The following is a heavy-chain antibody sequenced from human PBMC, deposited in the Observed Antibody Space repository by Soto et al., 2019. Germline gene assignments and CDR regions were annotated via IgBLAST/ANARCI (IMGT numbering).Heavy chain of an antibody. V-gene: IGHV4-59*01. CDR1: GGSISSYY. CDR2: SYYSGRP. J-gene: IGHJ5*02. D-gene: IGHD5-18*01. CDR3: ARAVDTAMVPYNWFDP. Sequence: SETLSLTCTVSGGSISSYYWSWIRQPPGKGLEWIGYSYYSGRPNYNPSLKSRVTISVDTSKNQFSLKLSSVTAADPAVYYCARAVDTAMVPYNWFDPWGQGTLVTVSS.